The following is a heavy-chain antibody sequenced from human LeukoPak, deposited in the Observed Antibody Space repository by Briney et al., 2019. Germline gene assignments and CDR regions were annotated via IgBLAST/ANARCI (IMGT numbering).Heavy chain of an antibody. J-gene: IGHJ3*02. D-gene: IGHD3-22*01. CDR1: GYTFTSYG. CDR3: ARDLAYEHAFDI. CDR2: ISAYNGNT. Sequence: ASVKVSCKASGYTFTSYGIRWVRQAPGQGLEWMGWISAYNGNTNYAQKLQGRVTMTTDTSTSTAYMELRSLRSDDTAVYYCARDLAYEHAFDIWGQGTMVTVSS. V-gene: IGHV1-18*01.